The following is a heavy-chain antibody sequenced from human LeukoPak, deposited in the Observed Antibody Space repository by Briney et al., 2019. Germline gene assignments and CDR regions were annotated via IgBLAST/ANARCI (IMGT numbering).Heavy chain of an antibody. V-gene: IGHV3-11*06. Sequence: GGSLRLSCAASGVIFSDYSMSWVRQAPGKGLEWISYVGIDSGNTKYADSVKGRFTISGDNAKKSLHLQMNSLRAEDTAVYYWARDYRFAFDNWGQGTLVTVSS. CDR1: GVIFSDYS. CDR3: ARDYRFAFDN. CDR2: VGIDSGNT. J-gene: IGHJ4*02.